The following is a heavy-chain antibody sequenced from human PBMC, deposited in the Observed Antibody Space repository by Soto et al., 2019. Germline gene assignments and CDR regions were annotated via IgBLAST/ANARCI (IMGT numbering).Heavy chain of an antibody. CDR2: IYYSGST. J-gene: IGHJ4*02. D-gene: IGHD3-10*01. CDR1: GGSISSYY. V-gene: IGHV4-59*01. CDR3: ARSSYYGSGRIDY. Sequence: QVQLQESGPGLVKPSETLSLTCTVSGGSISSYYWSWIRQPPGKGLEWIGYIYYSGSTNYNPSLTSRVXXAXDXXKNQFSRKLSSVTAADTAVYYWARSSYYGSGRIDYWGQGTLVTVSS.